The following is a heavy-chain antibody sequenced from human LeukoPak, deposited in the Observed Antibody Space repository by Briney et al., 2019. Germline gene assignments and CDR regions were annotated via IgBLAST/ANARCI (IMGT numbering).Heavy chain of an antibody. CDR2: ISGSGGST. CDR1: GFTFSSYA. V-gene: IGHV3-23*01. Sequence: GGSLRLSCAASGFTFSSYAMSWVRKAPGKGLEWVSAISGSGGSTYYADSVKGRFTISRDNSRNTLYLQMNSLRAEDTAVYYCAKGSSSGWYDFDYWGQGTLVTVSS. J-gene: IGHJ4*02. D-gene: IGHD6-19*01. CDR3: AKGSSSGWYDFDY.